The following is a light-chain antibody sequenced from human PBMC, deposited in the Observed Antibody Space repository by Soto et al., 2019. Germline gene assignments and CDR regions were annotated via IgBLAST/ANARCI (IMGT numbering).Light chain of an antibody. Sequence: QSVLTQPPPVSGAPGQRVTLSCTGSGSNIGAGYDVDWYQHLPSTAPKVLIYGNTNRPSGVPDRFSGSKSGTSASLAITGLQAEDEADYYCQSYDSLSGSWVFGGGTQLTVL. V-gene: IGLV1-40*01. CDR1: GSNIGAGYD. CDR3: QSYDSLSGSWV. J-gene: IGLJ3*02. CDR2: GNT.